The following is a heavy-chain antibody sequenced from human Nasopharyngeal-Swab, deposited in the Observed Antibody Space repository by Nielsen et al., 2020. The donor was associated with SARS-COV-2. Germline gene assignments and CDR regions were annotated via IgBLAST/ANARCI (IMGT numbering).Heavy chain of an antibody. CDR3: ARDVPIAVAGTWGDY. J-gene: IGHJ4*02. V-gene: IGHV3-33*01. CDR1: GFTFTGYG. CDR2: IWYDGSNK. D-gene: IGHD6-19*01. Sequence: GESLKISCAASGFTFTGYGMHWVRQAPGKGLEWVAVIWYDGSNKYYADSVKGRFTISRDNSKNTLYLQMNSLRAEDTAVYYCARDVPIAVAGTWGDYWGQGTLVTVSS.